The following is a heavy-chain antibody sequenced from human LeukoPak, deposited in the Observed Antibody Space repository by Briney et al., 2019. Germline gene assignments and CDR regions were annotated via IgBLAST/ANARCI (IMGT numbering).Heavy chain of an antibody. J-gene: IGHJ3*02. CDR2: IYTSGST. Sequence: SETLSLTCTVSGGSISSGSYYWSWIRQPAGTGLEWIGRIYTSGSTNYNPSLKSRVTISVDTSKNQFSLKLSSVTAADTAVYYCARDRVVVVPAAYAFDIWGQGTMVTVSS. V-gene: IGHV4-61*02. D-gene: IGHD2-2*01. CDR3: ARDRVVVVPAAYAFDI. CDR1: GGSISSGSYY.